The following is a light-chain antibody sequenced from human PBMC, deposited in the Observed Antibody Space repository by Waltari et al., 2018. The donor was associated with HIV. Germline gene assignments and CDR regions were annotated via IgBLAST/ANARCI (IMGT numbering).Light chain of an antibody. V-gene: IGLV3-21*02. CDR3: QVWESSTDDHQVV. CDR1: NIGSTR. J-gene: IGLJ2*01. Sequence: SYVLTQPPSVSVAPGPTDRITCGGNNIGSTRMQWYQQKPGQAPVLVVYDDRDRPSGIPERFSGSNFGNTATLTITRVEAGDEADYYCQVWESSTDDHQVVFGGGTKLTVL. CDR2: DDR.